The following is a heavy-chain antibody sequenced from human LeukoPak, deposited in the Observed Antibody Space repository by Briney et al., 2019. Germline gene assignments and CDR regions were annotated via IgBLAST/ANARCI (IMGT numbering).Heavy chain of an antibody. J-gene: IGHJ4*02. V-gene: IGHV3-30*02. CDR1: GFTFSSYG. CDR2: IQYDGSNK. Sequence: PGGSLRLSCAASGFTFSSYGMHWVRQAPGKGLEWVAFIQYDGSNKYYADSVKGRFTISRDNSKNTLFLQMNSLRPEDTAVYYCVVLSVSSRIDYWGQGTLVTVSS. CDR3: VVLSVSSRIDY. D-gene: IGHD4/OR15-4a*01.